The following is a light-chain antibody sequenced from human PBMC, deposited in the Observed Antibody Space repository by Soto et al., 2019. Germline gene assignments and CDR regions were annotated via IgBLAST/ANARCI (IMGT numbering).Light chain of an antibody. J-gene: IGLJ2*01. CDR2: DVS. V-gene: IGLV2-14*01. CDR1: SSDVGGYNY. Sequence: QSALTQPASVSGSPGQSITISCTGTSSDVGGYNYVSWYQQHPGKAPKLMIYDVSNRPSGVSNRFSGSKSGNTASLTIPGLQAEDEADYYCSSNTTSSTLVFGGGTKLTVL. CDR3: SSNTTSSTLV.